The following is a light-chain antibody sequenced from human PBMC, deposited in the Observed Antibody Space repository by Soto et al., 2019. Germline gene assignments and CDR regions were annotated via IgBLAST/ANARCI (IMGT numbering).Light chain of an antibody. Sequence: QSGLNQPPSASGTPGQRVTISCSGSSSSIGSNSVNLYQQLPGTASKLLIYSNNLRPSGVPDRFSGFKSGTSASLAISGFQSEYEADYYWAAWDDSLNGVVFGGGTKVTVL. CDR1: SSSIGSNS. CDR2: SNN. CDR3: AAWDDSLNGVV. J-gene: IGLJ2*01. V-gene: IGLV1-44*01.